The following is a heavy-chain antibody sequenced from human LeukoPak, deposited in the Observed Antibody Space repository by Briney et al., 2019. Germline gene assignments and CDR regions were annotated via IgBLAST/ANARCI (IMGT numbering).Heavy chain of an antibody. V-gene: IGHV4-4*07. CDR1: GGSISSYY. D-gene: IGHD6-19*01. CDR2: IYTSGST. CDR3: ARGGYSSGWYYSDY. Sequence: SETLSLTCTVSGGSISSYYWSWIRQPAGKGLEWIGRIYTSGSTNYNPSLKSRVTMSVDTSKNQFSLKLSSVTAADTAVYYCARGGYSSGWYYSDYWGQGTLVTVSS. J-gene: IGHJ4*02.